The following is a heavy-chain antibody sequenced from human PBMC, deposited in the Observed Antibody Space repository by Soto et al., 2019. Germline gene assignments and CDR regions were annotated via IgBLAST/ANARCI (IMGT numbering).Heavy chain of an antibody. Sequence: QVQLVQSGAELKKPGASVNISCQASGFTFSDTLINWVRQGPGQRLEWMGWINPANGNTRYSESFKGRVTISRLSSASTAYVALSHLTSWDTPVYYCARDIVSVAPRANDAFDVWGQGTMITVSS. CDR2: INPANGNT. V-gene: IGHV1-3*01. CDR3: ARDIVSVAPRANDAFDV. D-gene: IGHD1-26*01. CDR1: GFTFSDTL. J-gene: IGHJ3*01.